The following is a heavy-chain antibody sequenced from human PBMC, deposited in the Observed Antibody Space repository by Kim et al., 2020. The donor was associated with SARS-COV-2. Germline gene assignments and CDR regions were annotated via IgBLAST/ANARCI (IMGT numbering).Heavy chain of an antibody. CDR2: IYYSVST. V-gene: IGHV4-39*01. J-gene: IGHJ2*01. Sequence: SETLSLTCTVSGGSISSSDHYWGWIRQPPGKGLEWIATIYYSVSTYYNPSLKGRVTISVDTSTNQFSLRLSSVTAADTAVYYCARHLRNWYFDLWGRGTLVTVSS. CDR1: GGSISSSDHY. CDR3: ARHLRNWYFDL.